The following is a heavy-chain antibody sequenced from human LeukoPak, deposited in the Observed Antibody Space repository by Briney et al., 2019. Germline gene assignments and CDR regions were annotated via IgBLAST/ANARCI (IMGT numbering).Heavy chain of an antibody. CDR2: IIPIFGTA. D-gene: IGHD1-26*01. V-gene: IGHV1-69*05. CDR1: GGTFSSYA. J-gene: IGHJ4*02. Sequence: SVKVSCKASGGTFSSYAISWVRQAPGQGLEWMGGIIPIFGTANYAQKFQGRVTITTDESTSTAYMELSSLRSEDTAVYYCARDKGIVGATGPSSYFDYWGQGTLVTVSS. CDR3: ARDKGIVGATGPSSYFDY.